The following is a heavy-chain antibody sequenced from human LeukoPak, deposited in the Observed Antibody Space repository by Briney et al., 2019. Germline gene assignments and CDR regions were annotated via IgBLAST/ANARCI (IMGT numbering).Heavy chain of an antibody. J-gene: IGHJ3*02. CDR1: GFTFSSYA. CDR3: ARDPKGGFSYGWGAFDI. V-gene: IGHV3-30*09. D-gene: IGHD5-18*01. Sequence: GGSLRLSCAASGFTFSSYAMHWVRQAPGKGLEWVAVISYDGNNKYYADSVKGRFVISRDNSKNIVYLQTNSLRPEDTTVYYCARDPKGGFSYGWGAFDIWGQGTMVTVSS. CDR2: ISYDGNNK.